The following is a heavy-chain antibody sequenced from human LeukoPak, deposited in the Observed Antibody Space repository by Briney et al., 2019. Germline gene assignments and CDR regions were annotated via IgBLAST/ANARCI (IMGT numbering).Heavy chain of an antibody. D-gene: IGHD3-22*01. J-gene: IGHJ4*02. CDR3: ARIYYYYDSSGPGYFDY. CDR1: GYTFTDYY. CDR2: INPNSGGT. Sequence: ASVKVSCKASGYTFTDYYMHWVRQAPGQGLEWMGWINPNSGGTNYAQKFQGRVTMTRDTSISTAYMELSRLRSDDTAVYYCARIYYYYDSSGPGYFDYWGQGTLVTVSS. V-gene: IGHV1-2*02.